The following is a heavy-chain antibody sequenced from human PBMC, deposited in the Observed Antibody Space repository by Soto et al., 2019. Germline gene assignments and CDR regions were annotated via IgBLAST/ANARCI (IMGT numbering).Heavy chain of an antibody. CDR2: IIPIFGPA. J-gene: IGHJ4*02. CDR1: GGTFSSYA. Sequence: QVQLVQSGAEVKKPGSSVKVSCKASGGTFSSYAITWVRQAPGQGLEWRGGIIPIFGPANYAQKFQGRVTITADKPTSTAYRELGILRSEDTAVYYCAGGLSGDYADYRGQGTVVTVCS. D-gene: IGHD4-17*01. CDR3: AGGLSGDYADY. V-gene: IGHV1-69*06.